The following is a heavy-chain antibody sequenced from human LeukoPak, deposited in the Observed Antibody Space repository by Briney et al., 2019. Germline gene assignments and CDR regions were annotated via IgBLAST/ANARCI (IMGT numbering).Heavy chain of an antibody. CDR3: ARDQTTVTTGWFDP. V-gene: IGHV4-31*03. Sequence: PSETLSLTCTVSGGSISSGGYYWTWIRQHPGKGLEWIGYIYYSGSTYYNPSLKSRVTISVDTTKNQFSLKLSSVTAADTAVYYCARDQTTVTTGWFDPWGQGTLVTVSS. CDR1: GGSISSGGYY. J-gene: IGHJ5*02. D-gene: IGHD4-17*01. CDR2: IYYSGST.